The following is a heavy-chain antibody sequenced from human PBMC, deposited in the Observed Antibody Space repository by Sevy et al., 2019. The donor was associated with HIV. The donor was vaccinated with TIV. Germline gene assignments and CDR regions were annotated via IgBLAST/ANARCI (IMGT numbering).Heavy chain of an antibody. D-gene: IGHD3-16*01. CDR2: ISSSSSYI. CDR1: GFTFSSYS. V-gene: IGHV3-21*01. J-gene: IGHJ4*02. Sequence: GGSLRLSCAASGFTFSSYSMNWVRQAPGKGLEWVSSISSSSSYIYYADSVKGRFTISRDNAKNSLYLQMNSLRAEDTAVYYCARGEFRYYDYVWGSSPSLGGYFDYWGQGTLVTVSS. CDR3: ARGEFRYYDYVWGSSPSLGGYFDY.